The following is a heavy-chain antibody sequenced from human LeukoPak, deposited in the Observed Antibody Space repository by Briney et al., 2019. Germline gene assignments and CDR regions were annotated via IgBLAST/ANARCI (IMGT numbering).Heavy chain of an antibody. CDR2: LHYSGSS. CDR1: GGSVSRGSYY. V-gene: IGHV4-61*01. Sequence: SETLSLTCTVSGGSVSRGSYYWRWIRQPPGKGLEWIGYLHYSGSSNYNPSLKSRVTISVDTSKNQFSLKLTSVTAADTAVYYCARVIAAATWFFDLWGRGTLVTVSS. J-gene: IGHJ2*01. D-gene: IGHD6-13*01. CDR3: ARVIAAATWFFDL.